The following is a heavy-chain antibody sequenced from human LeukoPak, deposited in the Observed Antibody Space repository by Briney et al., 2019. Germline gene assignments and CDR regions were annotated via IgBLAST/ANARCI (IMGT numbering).Heavy chain of an antibody. J-gene: IGHJ4*02. CDR1: GFTFSTYS. Sequence: GGSLGLSCAASGFTFSTYSMNWVRQAPGKGLEWVSSINWNGGSTGYADSVKGRFTISRDNAKNSLYLQMNSLRAEDTALYYCARGWLEGNNYFDYWGQGTLVTVSS. V-gene: IGHV3-20*04. CDR2: INWNGGST. D-gene: IGHD6-19*01. CDR3: ARGWLEGNNYFDY.